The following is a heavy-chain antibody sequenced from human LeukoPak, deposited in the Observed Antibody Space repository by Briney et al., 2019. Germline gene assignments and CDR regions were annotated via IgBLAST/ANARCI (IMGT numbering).Heavy chain of an antibody. CDR3: AREIRQLWFHFQSEYYYYMDV. D-gene: IGHD5-18*01. V-gene: IGHV4-39*07. Sequence: SETLSLTCTVSGGSISSSSYYWGWIRQPPGKGLEWIGSIYYSGSTYYNPSLKSRVTISVDTSKNQFSLKLSSVTAADTAVYYCAREIRQLWFHFQSEYYYYMDVWGKGTTVTVSS. J-gene: IGHJ6*03. CDR2: IYYSGST. CDR1: GGSISSSSYY.